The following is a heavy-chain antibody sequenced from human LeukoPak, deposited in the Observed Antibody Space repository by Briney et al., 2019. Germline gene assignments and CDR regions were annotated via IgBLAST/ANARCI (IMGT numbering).Heavy chain of an antibody. V-gene: IGHV4-59*08. D-gene: IGHD2-8*01. J-gene: IGHJ3*02. CDR1: GGSISSYY. Sequence: SETLSLTCTVSGGSISSYYWSWIRQPPGKGLEWIGYIYYSGSTNYNPSLKSQVTISVDTSKNQFSLKLSSVTAADTAVYYCARQMLENAFDIWGQGTMVTVSS. CDR3: ARQMLENAFDI. CDR2: IYYSGST.